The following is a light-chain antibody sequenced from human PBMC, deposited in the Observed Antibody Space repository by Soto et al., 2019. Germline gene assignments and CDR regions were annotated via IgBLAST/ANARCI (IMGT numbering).Light chain of an antibody. CDR1: SSDFASYNF. CDR3: SSYTTTTTLIK. CDR2: EVS. Sequence: QSALTQPASVSGSPGQSITISCTGTSSDFASYNFVSWYQHYPGKAPKLIIYEVSNRPSGVSHRFSASKSGNTASLTISGLQAEDEADYYCSSYTTTTTLIKFGGGTKVTVL. V-gene: IGLV2-14*01. J-gene: IGLJ2*01.